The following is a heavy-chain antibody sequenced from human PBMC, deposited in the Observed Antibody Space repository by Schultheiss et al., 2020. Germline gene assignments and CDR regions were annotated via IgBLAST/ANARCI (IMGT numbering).Heavy chain of an antibody. D-gene: IGHD6-13*01. CDR2: ISSSGSTI. J-gene: IGHJ4*02. Sequence: GGSLRLSCAASGFTFSSYEMNWVRQAPGKGLEWVSYISSSGSTIYYADSVKGRFTISRDNAKNSLYLQMNSLRAEDTAMYYCARGYSSSWHRPFDYWGQGTLVTVSS. CDR3: ARGYSSSWHRPFDY. V-gene: IGHV3-48*03. CDR1: GFTFSSYE.